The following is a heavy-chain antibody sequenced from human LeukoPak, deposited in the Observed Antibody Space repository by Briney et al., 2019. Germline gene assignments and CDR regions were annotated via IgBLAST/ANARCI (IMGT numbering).Heavy chain of an antibody. D-gene: IGHD6-19*01. CDR3: AKGRAVAGTQWFDP. V-gene: IGHV3-30*18. J-gene: IGHJ5*02. Sequence: GGSLRLSCAASGFTFSSYGMHWVRQAPGKGLEWVAVISYDGSNKYYADSVEGRFTISRDNSKNTLYLQMNSLRAEDTAVYYCAKGRAVAGTQWFDPWGQGTLVTVSS. CDR1: GFTFSSYG. CDR2: ISYDGSNK.